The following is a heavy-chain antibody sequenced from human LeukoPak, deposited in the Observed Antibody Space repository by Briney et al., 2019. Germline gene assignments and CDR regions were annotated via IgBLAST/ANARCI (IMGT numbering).Heavy chain of an antibody. CDR2: FDPEDGET. Sequence: GASVKVSCKVSGYTLTELSMHWVRQAPGKGLEWMGGFDPEDGETIYAQKFQGRVTMTEDTSTDTAYMELRSLRSDDTAVYYCASSPPGIAVAGSFDYWGQGTLVTVSS. V-gene: IGHV1-24*01. D-gene: IGHD6-19*01. J-gene: IGHJ4*02. CDR1: GYTLTELS. CDR3: ASSPPGIAVAGSFDY.